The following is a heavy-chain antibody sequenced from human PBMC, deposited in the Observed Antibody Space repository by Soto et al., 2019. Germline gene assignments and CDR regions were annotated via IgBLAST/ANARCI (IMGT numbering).Heavy chain of an antibody. V-gene: IGHV2-70*11. CDR3: ARIRGGRSWRDYYGMDV. CDR2: IDWDDDK. CDR1: GFSLSTSGMC. J-gene: IGHJ6*02. D-gene: IGHD6-13*01. Sequence: ESGPTLVNPTQTLTLTCTLSGFSLSTSGMCVSWIRQPPGKALEWLARIDWDDDKYYRTSLKTRLTISKDTSKNQVVLTMTNLDPVDTATYYCARIRGGRSWRDYYGMDVWGQGTTVTVSS.